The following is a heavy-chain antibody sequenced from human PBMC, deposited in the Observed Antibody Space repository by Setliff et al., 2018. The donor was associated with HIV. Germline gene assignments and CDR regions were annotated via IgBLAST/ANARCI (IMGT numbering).Heavy chain of an antibody. D-gene: IGHD3-3*02. CDR3: TRKLAPGHGMDV. J-gene: IGHJ6*02. CDR2: INQDGSEK. CDR1: GFNFKTYG. V-gene: IGHV3-7*01. Sequence: PGGSLRLFCAASGFNFKTYGMTWVRQAPGKGLEWVANINQDGSEKNYVDSVKGRFTISRDNAKNSLYLQMDSLRVEDTTVYYCTRKLAPGHGMDVWGQGTTVTVSS.